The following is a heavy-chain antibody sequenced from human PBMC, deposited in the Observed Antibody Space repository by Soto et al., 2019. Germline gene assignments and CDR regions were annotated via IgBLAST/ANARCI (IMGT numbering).Heavy chain of an antibody. CDR2: MHYSGSS. J-gene: IGHJ4*02. CDR1: GGSISSYY. D-gene: IGHD1-26*01. CDR3: ARRGSYPYFDS. V-gene: IGHV4-59*08. Sequence: QVQLQESGPGLVKPSETLSLTCTVSGGSISSYYWSWIRQPPGKGLEWIGYMHYSGSSNYNPFLKSRVTLSVDPAKNQFSPELSSVTAADTAVYYCARRGSYPYFDSWGQGTLVTVSS.